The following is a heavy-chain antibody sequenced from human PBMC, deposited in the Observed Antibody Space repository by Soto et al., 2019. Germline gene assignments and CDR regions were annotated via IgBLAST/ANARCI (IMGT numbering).Heavy chain of an antibody. CDR3: ARVGTLYAMDV. V-gene: IGHV3-11*06. CDR2: ISSGGSPA. CDR1: GFSFRVSY. D-gene: IGHD7-27*01. J-gene: IGHJ6*02. Sequence: WGSMGLSCAAWGFSFRVSYIALILQAPGKGLEWVSYISSGGSPANDADSVKGRFTISRDNAKNSLYLQMDSLRAEDTAVYYCARVGTLYAMDVWGQGTTVTVSS.